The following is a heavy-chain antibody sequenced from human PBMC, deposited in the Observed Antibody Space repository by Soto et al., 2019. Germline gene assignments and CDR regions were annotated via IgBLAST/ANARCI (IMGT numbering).Heavy chain of an antibody. CDR1: GCSISSYY. CDR2: IYYSGST. Sequence: PSETLSLTCTVSGCSISSYYWSWIRQPPGKGLEWIGYIYYSGSTNYNPSLKSRVTISVDTSKNQFSLKLSSVTAADTAVYYCAGRYGGTLDYWGQGTLVTAPQ. D-gene: IGHD4-17*01. J-gene: IGHJ4*02. CDR3: AGRYGGTLDY. V-gene: IGHV4-59*08.